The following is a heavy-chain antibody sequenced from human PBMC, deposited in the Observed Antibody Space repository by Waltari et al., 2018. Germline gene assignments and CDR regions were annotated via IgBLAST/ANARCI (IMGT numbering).Heavy chain of an antibody. J-gene: IGHJ4*02. V-gene: IGHV1-46*01. CDR1: EDTVTSYY. CDR2: INPSGGST. CDR3: AREIWPGALRSAIDY. Sequence: QVQLVQSGAEVKKPGASVKVSGKASEDTVTSYYMHWSRQAPGQGLEWMGIINPSGGSTSYDHKFQGKVTMTRDTSTSTVYMELSSLRSEDTAVYYCAREIWPGALRSAIDYWGQGTLVTVSS. D-gene: IGHD4-17*01.